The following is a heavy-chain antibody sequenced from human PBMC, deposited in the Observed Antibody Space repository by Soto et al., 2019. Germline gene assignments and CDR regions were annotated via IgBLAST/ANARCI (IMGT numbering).Heavy chain of an antibody. J-gene: IGHJ3*02. CDR1: GFTFSEYS. Sequence: GGSLRLSCSASGFTFSEYSMHWVRQAPGKGLQYVSTISSDGDITYYADSVKGRFTISRDNSKSTLYLQMNSLRPEDTAVYYCVKDSPYSASYKEDGFDIWGQGSLVTVSS. V-gene: IGHV3-64D*06. CDR2: ISSDGDIT. D-gene: IGHD1-26*01. CDR3: VKDSPYSASYKEDGFDI.